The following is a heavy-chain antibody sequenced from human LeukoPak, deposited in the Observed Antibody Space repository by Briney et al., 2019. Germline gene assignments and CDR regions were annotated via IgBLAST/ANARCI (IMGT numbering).Heavy chain of an antibody. Sequence: SETLFLTCTVSGYSISSNYYWGWIRQPPGKGLEWIGNIYRSGNTYYNPSLRSRVTISIDTSKNQFSLKVNSVTAADTAVYYCARAYSSSWYFNWFDPWGQGTLVTVSS. D-gene: IGHD6-13*01. V-gene: IGHV4-38-2*02. CDR3: ARAYSSSWYFNWFDP. CDR1: GYSISSNYY. CDR2: IYRSGNT. J-gene: IGHJ5*02.